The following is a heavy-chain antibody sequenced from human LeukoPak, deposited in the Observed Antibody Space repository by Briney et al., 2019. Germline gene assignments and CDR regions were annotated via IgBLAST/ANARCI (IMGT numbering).Heavy chain of an antibody. V-gene: IGHV4-59*05. CDR1: GGSISSYY. CDR3: ARRLGYEYYFDY. CDR2: IYYSGST. D-gene: IGHD3-16*01. J-gene: IGHJ4*02. Sequence: SETLSLTCTVSGGSISSYYWSWIRQPPGKGLEWIGSIYYSGSTYYNPSLKSRVTISVDTSKNQFSLKLSSVTAADTAVYYCARRLGYEYYFDYWGQGTLVTVSS.